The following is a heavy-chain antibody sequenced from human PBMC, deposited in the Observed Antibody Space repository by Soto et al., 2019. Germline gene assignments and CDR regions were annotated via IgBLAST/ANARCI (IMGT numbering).Heavy chain of an antibody. D-gene: IGHD2-15*01. J-gene: IGHJ4*02. Sequence: QVQLVQSGAEVKKPGASVKVSCKASGYTFTSYAMHWVRQAPGQRREWMGWINAGNGNTKYSQKFQGRVTITRDTSASTAYMELSSLRSEDTAVYYCARDGLVAATPYYFDYWGQGTLVTVSS. CDR2: INAGNGNT. V-gene: IGHV1-3*01. CDR3: ARDGLVAATPYYFDY. CDR1: GYTFTSYA.